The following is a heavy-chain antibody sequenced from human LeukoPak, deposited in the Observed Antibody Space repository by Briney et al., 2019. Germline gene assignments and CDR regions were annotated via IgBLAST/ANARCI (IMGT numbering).Heavy chain of an antibody. CDR2: ITSISDGT. D-gene: IGHD3-10*01. Sequence: GGSLRLSCAASGFTFNIYAMSWVRQTPGEGLEWISSITSISDGTFYADSVKGRFTISRDNSKSTLYLQMNSLRAEDTALYYCVKDRPNYFGWNGHYYTRNGDSWGQGTLVTVSS. CDR1: GFTFNIYA. CDR3: VKDRPNYFGWNGHYYTRNGDS. V-gene: IGHV3-23*01. J-gene: IGHJ5*01.